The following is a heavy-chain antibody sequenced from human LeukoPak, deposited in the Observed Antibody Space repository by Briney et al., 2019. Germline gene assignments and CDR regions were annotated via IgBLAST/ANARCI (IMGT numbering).Heavy chain of an antibody. CDR1: GYTFTSYG. CDR3: ARDATKRTAVPAAMGPIYYYYGMDV. D-gene: IGHD2-2*01. CDR2: ISAYNGNT. Sequence: GASVKVSCKASGYTFTSYGISWVRRAPGQGLEWMGWISAYNGNTNFAQKLQGRVTMTTDTSTSTAYMELRSLRSDDTAVYYCARDATKRTAVPAAMGPIYYYYGMDVWGQGTTVTVSS. J-gene: IGHJ6*02. V-gene: IGHV1-18*01.